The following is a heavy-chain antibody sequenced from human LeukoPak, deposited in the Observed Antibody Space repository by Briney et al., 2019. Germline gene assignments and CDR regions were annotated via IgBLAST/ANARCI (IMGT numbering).Heavy chain of an antibody. CDR1: GFSLSTSGMC. CDR2: IDWEDDK. Sequence: SGPTLVNPTETLTLTCTFSGFSLSTSGMCVSWIRQPPGKALEWLVRIDWEDDKYYITSLKSRLTISKDTSKNQVVLTMTNMDPADTATYFCARATPDSSSYPYYYYGMDVWGQGTTVTVSS. J-gene: IGHJ6*02. D-gene: IGHD3-22*01. V-gene: IGHV2-70*11. CDR3: ARATPDSSSYPYYYYGMDV.